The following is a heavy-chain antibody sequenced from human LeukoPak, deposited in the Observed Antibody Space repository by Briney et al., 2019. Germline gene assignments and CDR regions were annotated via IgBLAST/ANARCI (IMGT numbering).Heavy chain of an antibody. CDR3: ARDLGGLVVVAANNWFDP. D-gene: IGHD2-15*01. V-gene: IGHV6-1*01. J-gene: IGHJ5*02. CDR2: TYYRSKWYN. Sequence: SQTLSLTCAISGDSVSSNSAAWNWIRQSPSRGLEWLGRTYYRSKWYNDYAVSVKSRITINPDTSKNQFSLQLNSVTPEDTAVYCCARDLGGLVVVAANNWFDPWGQGTLVTVSS. CDR1: GDSVSSNSAA.